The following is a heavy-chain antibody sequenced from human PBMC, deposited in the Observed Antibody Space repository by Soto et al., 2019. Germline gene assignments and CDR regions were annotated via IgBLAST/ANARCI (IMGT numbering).Heavy chain of an antibody. CDR3: AREMVIVVVTAIHGAFDY. V-gene: IGHV3-30-3*01. D-gene: IGHD2-21*02. CDR2: ISYDGSNK. CDR1: GFTFSSYA. Sequence: QVQLVESGGGVVQPGRSLRLSCAASGFTFSSYAMHWVRQAPGKGLEWVAVISYDGSNKYYADSVKGRFTISRDNSKNTLYLQMNSLRGEDTAVYYCAREMVIVVVTAIHGAFDYWGQGTLVTVSS. J-gene: IGHJ4*02.